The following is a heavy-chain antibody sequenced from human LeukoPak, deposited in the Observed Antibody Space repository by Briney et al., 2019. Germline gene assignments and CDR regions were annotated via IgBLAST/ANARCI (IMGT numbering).Heavy chain of an antibody. CDR1: GGTFSSYA. D-gene: IGHD3-3*01. Sequence: SVKVSCKASGGTFSSYAISWVRQAPGQGLEWMGGIIPIFGTANYAQKFQGRVTITTDESTSTAYMELSSLRSEDTAVYYCTVSRGSGYYAYYYYYMDVWGKGATVTVSS. CDR2: IIPIFGTA. CDR3: TVSRGSGYYAYYYYYMDV. V-gene: IGHV1-69*05. J-gene: IGHJ6*03.